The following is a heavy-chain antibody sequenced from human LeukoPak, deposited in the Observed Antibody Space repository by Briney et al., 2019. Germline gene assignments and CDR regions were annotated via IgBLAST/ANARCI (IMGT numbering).Heavy chain of an antibody. V-gene: IGHV1-8*03. CDR3: AKSGTIFGVVTSYTDY. D-gene: IGHD3-3*01. Sequence: ASVKVSCKASGYTFTNYDINWVRQATGQGLEWMGWMNPNSGNTGYAQKFQGRVTITRNTSISTAYMELSSLRSEDTAVYYCAKSGTIFGVVTSYTDYWGQGTLVTVSS. CDR2: MNPNSGNT. CDR1: GYTFTNYD. J-gene: IGHJ4*02.